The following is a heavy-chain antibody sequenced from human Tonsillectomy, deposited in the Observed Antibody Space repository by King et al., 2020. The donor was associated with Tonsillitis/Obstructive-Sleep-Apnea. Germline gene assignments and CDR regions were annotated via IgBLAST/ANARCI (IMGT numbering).Heavy chain of an antibody. CDR2: IYYSGST. J-gene: IGHJ4*02. V-gene: IGHV4-39*01. CDR3: TRITMVRGAGLFDY. D-gene: IGHD3-10*01. Sequence: QLQESGPGLVKPSETLSLTCTVSGGSISSSSYYWGWIRQPPGKGLEWIGSIYYSGSTYYNPSLKSRVTISVDTSKNQFSLKLNSVTAADTAVYYCTRITMVRGAGLFDYWGQGTLVTVSS. CDR1: GGSISSSSYY.